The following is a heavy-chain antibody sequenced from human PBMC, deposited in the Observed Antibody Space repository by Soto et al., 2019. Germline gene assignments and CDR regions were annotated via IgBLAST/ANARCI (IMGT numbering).Heavy chain of an antibody. D-gene: IGHD2-15*01. V-gene: IGHV1-69*08. CDR1: GVTFNNYT. J-gene: IGHJ6*03. CDR2: VIPLLDAS. CDR3: ASGKNQMTQDRMGFYYYMEV. Sequence: QVQLVQSGAEVKKPGSSVKISCTASGVTFNNYTFTWVRRAPGQGLEWMGRVIPLLDASNYADKFQDRVTITADRATSTAYMELSGLKSEGSAIYYCASGKNQMTQDRMGFYYYMEVWGRSTTVTVSS.